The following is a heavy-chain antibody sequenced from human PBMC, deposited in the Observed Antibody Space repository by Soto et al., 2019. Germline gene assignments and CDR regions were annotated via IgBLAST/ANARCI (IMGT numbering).Heavy chain of an antibody. V-gene: IGHV1-18*01. CDR2: ISAYNGNT. D-gene: IGHD3-9*01. Sequence: ASVKVSCKASGYTFTSYGISWVRQAPGQGLEWMGWISAYNGNTNYAQKLQGRVTMTTDTSTSTAYMELRSLRSDDTAVYYCAREGDILTGEDLPPFYHYGMDGWGKGTTVTV. CDR3: AREGDILTGEDLPPFYHYGMDG. CDR1: GYTFTSYG. J-gene: IGHJ6*04.